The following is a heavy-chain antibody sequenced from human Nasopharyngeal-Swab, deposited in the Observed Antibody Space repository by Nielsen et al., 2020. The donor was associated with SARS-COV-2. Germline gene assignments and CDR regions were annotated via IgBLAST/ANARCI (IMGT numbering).Heavy chain of an antibody. CDR3: AREYPPTPLSRDGSVYYYYGMDV. V-gene: IGHV3-66*01. CDR2: IYSGGST. CDR1: GFTVSSNY. J-gene: IGHJ6*02. D-gene: IGHD5-24*01. Sequence: GGSLRLSCAASGFTVSSNYMSWVRQAPGKGLEWVSVIYSGGSTYYADSVKGRFTISRDNSKNTLYLQMNSLRAEDTAVYYCAREYPPTPLSRDGSVYYYYGMDVWGQGTTVTVSS.